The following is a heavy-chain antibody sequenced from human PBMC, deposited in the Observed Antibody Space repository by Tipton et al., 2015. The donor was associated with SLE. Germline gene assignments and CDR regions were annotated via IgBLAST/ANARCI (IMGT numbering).Heavy chain of an antibody. Sequence: QVQLVQSGAEVKKPGASVKVSCKTSGYIFTDYYVHWVRQAPGQGLEWMGRINPTHGGTDYAQKFQGRLTMTRDTSIGTTYMELSSLKSDDTAVYYGSTGGGQVGSTFDFWGQATLVTVSS. D-gene: IGHD1-14*01. CDR1: GYIFTDYY. CDR3: STGGGQVGSTFDF. CDR2: INPTHGGT. V-gene: IGHV1-2*06. J-gene: IGHJ4*02.